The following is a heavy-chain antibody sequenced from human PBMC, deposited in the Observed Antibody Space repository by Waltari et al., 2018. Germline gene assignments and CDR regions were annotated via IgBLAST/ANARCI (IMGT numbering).Heavy chain of an antibody. CDR1: GGSFSGYY. CDR2: INHSGST. V-gene: IGHV4-34*01. CDR3: ARGDSSSWYPTIDY. Sequence: QVQLQQWGAGLLKPSETLSLTCAVYGGSFSGYYWSWIRQPPGKGLEWIGEINHSGSTNYNPSLESRVTISVDTSKNQFSLKLSSVTAADTAVYYCARGDSSSWYPTIDYWGQGTLVTVSS. J-gene: IGHJ4*02. D-gene: IGHD6-13*01.